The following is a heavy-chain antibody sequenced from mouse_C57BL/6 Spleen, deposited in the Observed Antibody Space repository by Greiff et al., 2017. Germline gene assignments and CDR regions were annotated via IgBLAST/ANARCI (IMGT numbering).Heavy chain of an antibody. CDR3: TTHYGSSYGFAY. Sequence: EVKLMESGAELVRPGASVKLSCTASGFNIKDYYMHWVKQRPEQGLEWIGRIDPEDGDTEYAPKFQGKATMTADTSSNTAYLQLSSLTSEDTAVYYCTTHYGSSYGFAYWGQGTLVTVSA. D-gene: IGHD1-1*01. CDR2: IDPEDGDT. J-gene: IGHJ3*01. CDR1: GFNIKDYY. V-gene: IGHV14-1*01.